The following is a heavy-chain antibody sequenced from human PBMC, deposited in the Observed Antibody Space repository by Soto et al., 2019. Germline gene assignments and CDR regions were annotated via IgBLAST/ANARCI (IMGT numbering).Heavy chain of an antibody. V-gene: IGHV3-23*01. CDR2: ISVGGGTT. Sequence: EVHLLESGGGLVQPGGSLRLTCVASGFPFSSHVVYWVRQPPGRGLEWVSAISVGGGTTYYADSVKGRFTISRDDSKGALYIQMNSLRAEDTGVYYCAKLGVRVATAGVDYWGQGTLVTVSA. D-gene: IGHD6-13*01. CDR1: GFPFSSHV. CDR3: AKLGVRVATAGVDY. J-gene: IGHJ4*02.